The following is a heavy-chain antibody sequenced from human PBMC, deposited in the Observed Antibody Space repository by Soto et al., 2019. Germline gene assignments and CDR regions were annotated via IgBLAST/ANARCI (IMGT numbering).Heavy chain of an antibody. CDR1: GGSIKPHY. CDR3: VRANYFDF. CDR2: IDYRGSA. J-gene: IGHJ4*02. Sequence: QVQLQESGPGLVKPSETLSLTCTVSGGSIKPHYWSWFRQPPGKGLEWIGSIDYRGSANNNPALKRRLTISVDTSKNQFSLKLSSVSAADTAIYYCVRANYFDFWGQGTLVTVPS. V-gene: IGHV4-59*11.